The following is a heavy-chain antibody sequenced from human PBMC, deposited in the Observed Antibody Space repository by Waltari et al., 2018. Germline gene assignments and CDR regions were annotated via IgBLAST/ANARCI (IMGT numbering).Heavy chain of an antibody. D-gene: IGHD3-3*01. CDR2: ISSSSSYI. CDR1: GFTFSSYS. CDR3: ARDGAPLSITIFGVVIGLFDY. V-gene: IGHV3-21*01. J-gene: IGHJ4*02. Sequence: CAASGFTFSSYSMNWVRQAPGKGLEWVSSISSSSSYIYYADSVKGRFTISRDNAKNSLYLQMNSLGAEDTAVYYCARDGAPLSITIFGVVIGLFDYWGQGTLVTVSS.